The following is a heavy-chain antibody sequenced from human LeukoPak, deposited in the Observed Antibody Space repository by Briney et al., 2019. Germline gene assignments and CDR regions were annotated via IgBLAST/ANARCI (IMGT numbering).Heavy chain of an antibody. D-gene: IGHD6-19*01. CDR3: SRGHVAGTDRHWDY. V-gene: IGHV3-74*01. CDR1: DFTFSSHW. CDR2: IIRDGSSI. Sequence: GGSLRLSCATSDFTFSSHWMHWVRQAPGKGLVWVSRIIRDGSSISYADSAKGRFTISRDNAKNTLYPQMNSLRAEDTAVYYCSRGHVAGTDRHWDYRRQGALVTVSS. J-gene: IGHJ4*02.